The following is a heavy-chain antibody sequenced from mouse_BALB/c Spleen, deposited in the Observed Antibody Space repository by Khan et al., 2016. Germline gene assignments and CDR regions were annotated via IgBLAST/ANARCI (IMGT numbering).Heavy chain of an antibody. CDR1: GYTFSSYW. J-gene: IGHJ4*01. CDR2: ILPGSGST. D-gene: IGHD1-1*01. Sequence: QVQLQQSGAELMKPGASVKISCKATGYTFSSYWIEWIKQRPGHGLEWIGEILPGSGSTNYNEKFKGKATFTADTSSNTAHMQLTSPTSEDSAVYDCAHLTGLRDALDYWGQGTSVTVSS. CDR3: AHLTGLRDALDY. V-gene: IGHV1-9*01.